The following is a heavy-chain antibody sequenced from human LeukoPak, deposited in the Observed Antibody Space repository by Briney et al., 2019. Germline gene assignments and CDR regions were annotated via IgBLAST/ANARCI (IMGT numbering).Heavy chain of an antibody. J-gene: IGHJ4*02. Sequence: GGSLRLSCAASGFTFSSYAMSWVRQTPGKGLEWVSAISGSGGSTYYADSVKGRFTISRDNSKNTLYLQMNSLRAEDTAVYYCAKDAPVNLVVVPAANSWGQGTLVTVSS. D-gene: IGHD2-2*01. CDR3: AKDAPVNLVVVPAANS. V-gene: IGHV3-23*01. CDR1: GFTFSSYA. CDR2: ISGSGGST.